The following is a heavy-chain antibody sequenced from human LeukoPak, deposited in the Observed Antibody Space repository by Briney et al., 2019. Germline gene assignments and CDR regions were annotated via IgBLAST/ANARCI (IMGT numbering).Heavy chain of an antibody. J-gene: IGHJ4*02. CDR2: ISSSSSYV. V-gene: IGHV3-21*01. CDR1: GFTFSSYS. D-gene: IGHD3-9*01. Sequence: GGSLRLSCAASGFTFSSYSMNWVRQAPGKGLEWVSSISSSSSYVYYADSVKGRFTISRDNAKNSLYLQMNSLRAEDTAVYYCATLTGYYNVAVDYWGQGTLVTVSS. CDR3: ATLTGYYNVAVDY.